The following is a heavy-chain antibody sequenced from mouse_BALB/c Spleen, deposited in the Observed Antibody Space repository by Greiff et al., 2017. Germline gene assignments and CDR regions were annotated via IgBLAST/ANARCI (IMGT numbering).Heavy chain of an antibody. CDR3: ASLCSQYYFDY. Sequence: EVQRVESGGDLVKPGGSLKLSCAASGFTFSSYGMSWVRQTPDKRLEWVATISSGGSYTYYPDSVKGRFTISRDNAKNTLYLQMSSLKSEDTAMYYCASLCSQYYFDYWGQGTTLTVSS. J-gene: IGHJ2*01. V-gene: IGHV5-6*01. CDR2: ISSGGSYT. CDR1: GFTFSSYG.